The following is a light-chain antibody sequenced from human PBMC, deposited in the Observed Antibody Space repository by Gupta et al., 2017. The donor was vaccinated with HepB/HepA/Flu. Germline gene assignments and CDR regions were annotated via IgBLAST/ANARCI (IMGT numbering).Light chain of an antibody. J-gene: IGLJ1*01. CDR1: NIGSKS. CDR3: QVWDGDSDHYV. CDR2: DDR. Sequence: SYVLTQPPSVSVAPGKTARITCGENNIGSKSVHWYQQKPGQAPVLVVYDDRDRPLGIPERFSGSNSGNTATLTISRVEAGDEADYYCQVWDGDSDHYVFGTGTKVTVL. V-gene: IGLV3-21*03.